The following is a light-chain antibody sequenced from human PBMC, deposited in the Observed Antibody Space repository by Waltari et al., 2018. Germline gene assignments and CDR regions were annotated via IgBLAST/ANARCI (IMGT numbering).Light chain of an antibody. Sequence: ESVLTQSTGTLSFSQGERATLSCRASQSVSSSYLAWYQQKPGQAPRLLIYGASSRATGIPDRFSGSGSGTDFTLTISRLEPEDFAVYYCQQYGSSPGYTFGQGTKLEIK. V-gene: IGKV3-20*01. CDR2: GAS. CDR3: QQYGSSPGYT. J-gene: IGKJ2*01. CDR1: QSVSSSY.